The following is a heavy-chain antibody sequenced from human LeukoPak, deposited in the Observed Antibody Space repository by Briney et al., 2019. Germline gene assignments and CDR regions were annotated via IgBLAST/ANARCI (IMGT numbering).Heavy chain of an antibody. CDR2: IIPIFGTA. Sequence: GSSVTVSCKASGGTFSSYAISWVRQAPGQGLEWMGGIIPIFGTANYAQKFQGRVTITTDESTSTAYMELSSLRSEDTAVYYCAREILTRLGAYYFDYWGQGTLVTVSS. D-gene: IGHD3-16*01. J-gene: IGHJ4*02. V-gene: IGHV1-69*05. CDR1: GGTFSSYA. CDR3: AREILTRLGAYYFDY.